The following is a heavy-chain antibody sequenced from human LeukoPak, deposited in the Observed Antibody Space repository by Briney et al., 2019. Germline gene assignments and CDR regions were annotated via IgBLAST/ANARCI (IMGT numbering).Heavy chain of an antibody. V-gene: IGHV3-21*05. CDR1: GLTFSSYA. CDR3: ARLQYEYYFDY. CDR2: ISSSSSYT. J-gene: IGHJ4*02. D-gene: IGHD2-2*01. Sequence: GGSLRLSCAASGLTFSSYAMSWVRQAPGKGLEWVSYISSSSSYTNYADSVKGRFTISRDNAKNSLYLQMNSLRAEDTAVYYCARLQYEYYFDYWGQGTLVTVSS.